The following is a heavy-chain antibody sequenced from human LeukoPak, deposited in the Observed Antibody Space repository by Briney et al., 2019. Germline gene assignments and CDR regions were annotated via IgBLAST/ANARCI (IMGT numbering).Heavy chain of an antibody. Sequence: SETLSLTCTVSGGSISSGVYYWSWIRQPPGKGLEWIGYIYYSGSTYYNPSLKSRVTISVDTSKNQFSLKLSSVTAADTAVYYCARLDSGSYVGYWGQGTLVTVSS. J-gene: IGHJ4*02. CDR3: ARLDSGSYVGY. CDR2: IYYSGST. CDR1: GGSISSGVYY. V-gene: IGHV4-30-4*08. D-gene: IGHD3-10*01.